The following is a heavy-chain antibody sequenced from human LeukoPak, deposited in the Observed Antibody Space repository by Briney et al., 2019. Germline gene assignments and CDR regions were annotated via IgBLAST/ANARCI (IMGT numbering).Heavy chain of an antibody. CDR1: GYTFTGYY. CDR2: INPNSGGT. Sequence: ASVKVSCKASGYTFTGYYMHWVRQAPGQGLEWMGWINPNSGGTNYAQKFQGRVTMTRDTSISTAYMELSRLRSDDTAVYYCARGRHIVVVPAAIGGDYWGQGTLVTVSS. CDR3: ARGRHIVVVPAAIGGDY. D-gene: IGHD2-2*01. V-gene: IGHV1-2*02. J-gene: IGHJ4*02.